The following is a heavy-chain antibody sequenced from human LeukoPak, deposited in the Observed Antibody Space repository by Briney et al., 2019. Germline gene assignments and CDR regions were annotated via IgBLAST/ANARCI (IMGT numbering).Heavy chain of an antibody. CDR2: IIPIFGTA. J-gene: IGHJ6*03. CDR1: GGTFSSYA. Sequence: SVKVSCKASGGTFSSYAISWVRQAPGQGLEWMGGIIPIFGTANYAQKFQGRVTITADESTSTAYMELSSLRSEDTAVYCCARGAGSGATMDVWGKGTTVTVSS. CDR3: ARGAGSGATMDV. D-gene: IGHD6-19*01. V-gene: IGHV1-69*13.